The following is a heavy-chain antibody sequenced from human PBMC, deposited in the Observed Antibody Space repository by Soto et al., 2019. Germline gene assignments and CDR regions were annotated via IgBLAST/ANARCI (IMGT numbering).Heavy chain of an antibody. J-gene: IGHJ5*02. D-gene: IGHD3-3*01. CDR3: ERDCKDTIFGVVCDWFDT. V-gene: IGHV1-3*01. CDR1: GYTFTSYA. Sequence: QVQLVQSGAEVKKPGASVKVSCKASGYTFTSYAMHWVRQAPGQRLEWMGWINAGNGNTKYSQKFQGRVTITRDTSVSTAYMELSSLRSEDTAVYYCERDCKDTIFGVVCDWFDTWGQGPLVTVSS. CDR2: INAGNGNT.